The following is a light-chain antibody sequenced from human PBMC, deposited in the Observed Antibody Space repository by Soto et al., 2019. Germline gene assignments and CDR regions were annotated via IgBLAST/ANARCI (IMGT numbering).Light chain of an antibody. V-gene: IGKV3-15*01. CDR1: QSVTSN. J-gene: IGKJ1*01. CDR2: GAS. Sequence: EIVMTQSPPTLSVSPGERATLSSRASQSVTSNLAWYQQKPGQAPRLLIYGASTRATSSPARYSGSGSGTEFTLTISSLQSEDFAVYYCQQYNTWSTLGEGTKVEIK. CDR3: QQYNTWST.